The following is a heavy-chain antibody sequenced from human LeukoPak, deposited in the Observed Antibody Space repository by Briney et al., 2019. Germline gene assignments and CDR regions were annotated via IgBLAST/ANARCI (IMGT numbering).Heavy chain of an antibody. CDR3: AKWNSVYNAFDV. CDR1: GDPITNYY. J-gene: IGHJ3*01. CDR2: SYYTGSS. Sequence: SETLSLTCTVSGDPITNYYWNWIRQPPGKGLEWIGFSYYTGSSLYNPSLKSRVTISVDSSKSQFSLKLSSVTAADTAVYYCAKWNSVYNAFDVWGQGTIVTVSS. D-gene: IGHD1/OR15-1a*01. V-gene: IGHV4-59*03.